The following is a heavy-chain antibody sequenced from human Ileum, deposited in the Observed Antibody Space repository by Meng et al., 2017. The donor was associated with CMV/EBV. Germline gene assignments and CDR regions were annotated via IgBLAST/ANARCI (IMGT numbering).Heavy chain of an antibody. V-gene: IGHV4-59*01. J-gene: IGHJ6*02. D-gene: IGHD6-13*01. CDR3: ARVPRGIARMDV. CDR1: GGSISSYY. Sequence: GSLRLSCTVSGGSISSYYWSWIRQPPGKGLEWIGYIYYSGSTNYNPSLKSRVTISVDTSKNQFSLKLSSVTAADTAVYYCARVPRGIARMDVWGQGTTVTVSS. CDR2: IYYSGST.